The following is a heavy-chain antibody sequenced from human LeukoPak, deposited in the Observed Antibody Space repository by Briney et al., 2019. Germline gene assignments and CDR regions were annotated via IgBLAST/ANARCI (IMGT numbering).Heavy chain of an antibody. CDR1: GFTFSTYA. CDR2: ISGDNPGT. CDR3: AKAPVGHCSGSFCYHFDS. Sequence: GGSLRLSCAASGFTFSTYAMSWVRQTPGKGLEWVAAISGDNPGTYHANSVKGRFTISRDNSKNTLHLQMSGLRAEDTARYYCAKAPVGHCSGSFCYHFDSWGQGTLVTVSS. D-gene: IGHD2-15*01. V-gene: IGHV3-23*01. J-gene: IGHJ4*02.